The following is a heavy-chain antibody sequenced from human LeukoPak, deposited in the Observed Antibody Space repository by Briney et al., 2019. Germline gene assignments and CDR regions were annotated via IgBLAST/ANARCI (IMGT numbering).Heavy chain of an antibody. Sequence: QSGGSLRLSCAASGFTFSSYGMHWVRQAPGKGLEWVAVISYDGSNKYYADSVKGRFTISRDNSKNTLYLQMNSLRAEDTAVYYCAKDRSGGDSYLTGWGQGTLVTVSS. V-gene: IGHV3-30*18. CDR1: GFTFSSYG. CDR3: AKDRSGGDSYLTG. CDR2: ISYDGSNK. D-gene: IGHD2-21*02. J-gene: IGHJ4*02.